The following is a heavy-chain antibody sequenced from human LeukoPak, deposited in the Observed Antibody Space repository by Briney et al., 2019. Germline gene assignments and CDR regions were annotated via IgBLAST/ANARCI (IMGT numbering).Heavy chain of an antibody. CDR3: ASGIDIVVVPAAYPY. Sequence: SETLSLTCTVSAGSFNTYYWSWIRQPPGKGLEWIGSIYYSGSTYYNPSLKSRVTISVDTSKNQFSLKLSSVTAADTAVYYCASGIDIVVVPAAYPYWGQGTLVTVSS. J-gene: IGHJ4*02. CDR2: IYYSGST. CDR1: AGSFNTYY. V-gene: IGHV4-59*05. D-gene: IGHD2-2*01.